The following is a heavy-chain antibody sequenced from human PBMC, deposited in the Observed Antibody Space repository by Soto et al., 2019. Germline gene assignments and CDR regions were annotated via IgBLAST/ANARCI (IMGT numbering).Heavy chain of an antibody. CDR1: GGSISSYY. V-gene: IGHV4-59*08. CDR2: IYYSGST. D-gene: IGHD3-9*01. J-gene: IGHJ6*03. Sequence: QVQLQESGPGLVKPSETLSLTCTVSGGSISSYYWSWIRQPPGKGLEWIGYIYYSGSTNYNPSLKSRVTISVDTSKNQFSLQLSSVTAADTAVYYCARHSSYYDILTGYYWSYMDVWGKGTTVTVSS. CDR3: ARHSSYYDILTGYYWSYMDV.